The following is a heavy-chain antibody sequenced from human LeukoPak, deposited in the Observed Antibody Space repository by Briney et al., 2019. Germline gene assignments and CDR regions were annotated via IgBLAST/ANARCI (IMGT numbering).Heavy chain of an antibody. CDR3: ARDNYDYPDY. CDR1: GGSISSYY. D-gene: IGHD4-11*01. CDR2: IYPSGTT. J-gene: IGHJ4*02. Sequence: SETLSLTCTVSGGSISSYYWSWIRQPAGKGLEWIGRIYPSGTTYYNPSLKSRVTMSVDTSKNQFSLRLTSVTAADTAIYYCARDNYDYPDYWGQGTLVTVSS. V-gene: IGHV4-4*07.